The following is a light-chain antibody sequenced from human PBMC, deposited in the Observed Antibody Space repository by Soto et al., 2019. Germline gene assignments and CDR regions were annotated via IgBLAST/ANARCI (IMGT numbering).Light chain of an antibody. CDR3: LQYNNWPPIT. V-gene: IGKV3-15*01. Sequence: EIVMTQSPATLSVSPGERATLSCRASQSVSSNLAWYQQKPGQALRLLIYGASTRATGIPARFSGSGSGTEFTLTISSLQSEDFAVYYCLQYNNWPPITFGQGTRLEIK. J-gene: IGKJ5*01. CDR2: GAS. CDR1: QSVSSN.